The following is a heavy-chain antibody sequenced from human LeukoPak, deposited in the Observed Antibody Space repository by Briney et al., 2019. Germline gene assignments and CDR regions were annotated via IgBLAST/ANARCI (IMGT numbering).Heavy chain of an antibody. CDR3: ARDDYYGSSGYSTAFDY. Sequence: SQTLSLTCAISGDSVSSNSAAWNWIRQSPSRGLEWLGRTYYRSKWYNDYAVSVKSRITINPDTSKNQFSLQLNSVTPEDTAVYYCARDDYYGSSGYSTAFDYWGQGTLVTVSS. D-gene: IGHD3-22*01. J-gene: IGHJ4*02. CDR1: GDSVSSNSAA. V-gene: IGHV6-1*01. CDR2: TYYRSKWYN.